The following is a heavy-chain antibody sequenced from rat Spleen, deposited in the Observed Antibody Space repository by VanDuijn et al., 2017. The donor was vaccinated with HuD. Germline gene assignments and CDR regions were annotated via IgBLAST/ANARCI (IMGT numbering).Heavy chain of an antibody. CDR1: GFTFSDYY. Sequence: EVQLVESGGGLVQPGRSLKLSCAASGFTFSDYYMAWVRQAPTKGLEWVASISYDGNNTYYRDSVKGRFTLSRDNAKSSLYLQMDSLRSEDTATYYCTTTYVSDGEYLYNWVASWSQGTLVTVSS. CDR3: TTTYVSDGEYLYNWVAS. D-gene: IGHD1-12*03. J-gene: IGHJ3*01. V-gene: IGHV5-20*01. CDR2: ISYDGNNT.